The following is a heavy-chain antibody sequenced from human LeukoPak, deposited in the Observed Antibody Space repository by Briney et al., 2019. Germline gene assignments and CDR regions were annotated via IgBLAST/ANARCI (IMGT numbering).Heavy chain of an antibody. CDR2: INWNGGST. CDR3: ARDYNQKTARNLDSGKGAFDI. V-gene: IGHV3-20*04. D-gene: IGHD1-26*01. Sequence: PPGGSLRLSCAASGFTFDDYGMSWVRQAPGKGLEWVSGINWNGGSTGYADSVKGRFTISKDNAKNSLYLQMNSLRAEDTALYYCARDYNQKTARNLDSGKGAFDIWGQGTMVTVSS. CDR1: GFTFDDYG. J-gene: IGHJ3*02.